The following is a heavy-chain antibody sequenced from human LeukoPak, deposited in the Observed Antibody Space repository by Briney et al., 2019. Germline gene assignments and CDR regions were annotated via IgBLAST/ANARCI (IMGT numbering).Heavy chain of an antibody. CDR3: ARRIRGVNDAFDI. D-gene: IGHD3-10*01. J-gene: IGHJ3*02. CDR1: GGSFSDYY. CDR2: INHSGST. Sequence: PSETLSLTCAVYGGSFSDYYWSWIRQPPGKGLEWIGEINHSGSTNYNPSLKSRVTVSVDTSKNQFSLKLNSVTAADTAVYYCARRIRGVNDAFDIWGQGTMVTVSS. V-gene: IGHV4-34*01.